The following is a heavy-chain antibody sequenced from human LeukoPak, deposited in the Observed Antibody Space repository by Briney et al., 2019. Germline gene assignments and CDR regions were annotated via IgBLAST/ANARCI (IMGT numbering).Heavy chain of an antibody. D-gene: IGHD3-10*01. V-gene: IGHV4-59*08. J-gene: IGHJ4*02. CDR1: GVSFTGYD. Sequence: SETLSLTCAVSGVSFTGYDWSWIRQPPGKRLEWLGGICYNVTTGYHPSPRTPRIMSPDASKSLCSLSLRSVTASHPAIIFCARSPEMHYGSRRRLYYFDYWGQGKLVIVS. CDR3: ARSPEMHYGSRRRLYYFDY. CDR2: ICYNVTT.